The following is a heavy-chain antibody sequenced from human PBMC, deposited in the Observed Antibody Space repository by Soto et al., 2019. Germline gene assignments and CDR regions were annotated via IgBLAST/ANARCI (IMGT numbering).Heavy chain of an antibody. V-gene: IGHV4-30-4*01. CDR3: ARDSGGSSWSFDY. J-gene: IGHJ4*02. Sequence: SETLSLTCTVSGGSISSGDYYWSWIRQPPGKGLEWIGYIYYSGSTYYNPSLKSRVTISVDTSKNQFSLKLSSVTAADTAVYYCARDSGGSSWSFDYWGQGTLVTVSS. CDR1: GGSISSGDYY. CDR2: IYYSGST. D-gene: IGHD6-13*01.